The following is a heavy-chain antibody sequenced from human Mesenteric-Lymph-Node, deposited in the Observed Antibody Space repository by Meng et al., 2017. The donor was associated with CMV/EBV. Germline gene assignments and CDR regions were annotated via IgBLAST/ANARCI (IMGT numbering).Heavy chain of an antibody. CDR1: GFTFSSYA. CDR3: ARSITEAIKPFYYYYGMDV. V-gene: IGHV3-23*01. D-gene: IGHD3-16*01. J-gene: IGHJ6*02. CDR2: ITGSGIST. Sequence: GESLKISCAASGFTFSSYAMNWVRQAPGKGLEWVSSITGSGISTYYADSLKGQFTISRDNSKNTLYLQVNSLRAEDTAVYYCARSITEAIKPFYYYYGMDVWGQGTTVTVSS.